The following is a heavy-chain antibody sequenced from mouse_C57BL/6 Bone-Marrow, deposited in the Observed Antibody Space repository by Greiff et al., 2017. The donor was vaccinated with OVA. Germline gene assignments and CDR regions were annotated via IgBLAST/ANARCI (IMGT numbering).Heavy chain of an antibody. D-gene: IGHD3-2*02. Sequence: EVKLVESGEGLVKPGGSLKLSCAASGFTLSSYAMSWVRQTPEKRLEWVAYISSGGDYIYYADTVKGRFTISRDNARNTLYLQMSSLKSEDTAMYYCTREAAQYYAMDYWGQGTSVTVSS. J-gene: IGHJ4*01. CDR1: GFTLSSYA. CDR2: ISSGGDYI. CDR3: TREAAQYYAMDY. V-gene: IGHV5-9-1*02.